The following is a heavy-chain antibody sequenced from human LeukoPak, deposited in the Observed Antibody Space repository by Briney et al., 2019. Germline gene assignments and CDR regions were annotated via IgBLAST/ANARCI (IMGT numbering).Heavy chain of an antibody. CDR2: INHSGST. CDR3: ARGWGYSYGYLFNY. CDR1: GGSFSGYY. D-gene: IGHD5-18*01. V-gene: IGHV4-34*01. J-gene: IGHJ4*02. Sequence: SETLSLTCTVYGGSFSGYYWSWIRQPPGKGLEWIGEINHSGSTNYNPSLKSRVTISVDTSKNQFSLKLSSVTAADTAVYYCARGWGYSYGYLFNYWGQGTLVTVSS.